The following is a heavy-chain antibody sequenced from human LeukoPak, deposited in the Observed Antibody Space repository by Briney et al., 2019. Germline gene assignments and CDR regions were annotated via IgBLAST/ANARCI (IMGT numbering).Heavy chain of an antibody. Sequence: GGSLRLSCAASGFTFSSYWMTWVRQAPGKGLEWVANIKQDGSEKYHVDSVKGRFTISRDNAKNSLYLQMNGLRAEDTAVYYCARDSPERGYSYGPLDNYFDYWGQGTLVTVSS. V-gene: IGHV3-7*01. D-gene: IGHD5-18*01. CDR1: GFTFSSYW. CDR2: IKQDGSEK. J-gene: IGHJ4*02. CDR3: ARDSPERGYSYGPLDNYFDY.